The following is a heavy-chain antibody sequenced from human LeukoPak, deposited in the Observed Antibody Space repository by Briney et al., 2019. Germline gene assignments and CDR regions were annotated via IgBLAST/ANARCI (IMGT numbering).Heavy chain of an antibody. Sequence: PSETLSLPCTVSGGSISYYYWSWLRQSPGKGLEWIGYIYYSGTTNYNPSLKSRVTISVDTSKNQFSLQLRSVTAADTAVYYCAREDPQTTVPEGMDVWGQGTTVTVSS. J-gene: IGHJ6*02. V-gene: IGHV4-59*01. CDR1: GGSISYYY. D-gene: IGHD4-17*01. CDR2: IYYSGTT. CDR3: AREDPQTTVPEGMDV.